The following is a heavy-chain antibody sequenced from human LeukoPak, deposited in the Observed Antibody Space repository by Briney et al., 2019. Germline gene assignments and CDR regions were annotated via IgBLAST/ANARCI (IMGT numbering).Heavy chain of an antibody. D-gene: IGHD4-17*01. V-gene: IGHV3-30*19. J-gene: IGHJ4*02. CDR1: GFTFSSYG. CDR3: ARGSLDYGDNDY. CDR2: ISYDGSNK. Sequence: PGGSLRLSCAASGFTFSSYGMHWVRQAPGKGLEWVAVISYDGSNKYYADSVKGRFTISRDNSKNTLYLQMNSLRAVDTAVYYCARGSLDYGDNDYWGQGTLVTVSS.